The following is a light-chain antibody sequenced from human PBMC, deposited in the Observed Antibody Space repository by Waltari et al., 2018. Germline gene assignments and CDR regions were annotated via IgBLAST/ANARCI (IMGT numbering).Light chain of an antibody. Sequence: EIVMTQSPLSLSVTPGEPASISCRSSQSLRHLNGYNYLDWYLQKPGQSPKLLIYLGSSRASGVPGRVTGSGSGTDFTLLISRVEADDVGVYYCMQARQTPFTFGQGTKLEI. CDR3: MQARQTPFT. CDR2: LGS. J-gene: IGKJ2*01. V-gene: IGKV2-28*01. CDR1: QSLRHLNGYNY.